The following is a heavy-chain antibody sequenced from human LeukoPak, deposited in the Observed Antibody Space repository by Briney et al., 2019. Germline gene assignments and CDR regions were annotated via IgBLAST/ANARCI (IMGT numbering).Heavy chain of an antibody. CDR3: ARMEGYSSSWYGMDV. D-gene: IGHD6-13*01. Sequence: ASVNVSCKASGYSFTSYAMHWVRQAPGQRLEWMGWINAGNGNTKYSQKFQGRVTITRDTSASTAYMELSSLRSEDTAVYYCARMEGYSSSWYGMDVWGQGTTVTVSS. CDR2: INAGNGNT. CDR1: GYSFTSYA. J-gene: IGHJ6*02. V-gene: IGHV1-3*01.